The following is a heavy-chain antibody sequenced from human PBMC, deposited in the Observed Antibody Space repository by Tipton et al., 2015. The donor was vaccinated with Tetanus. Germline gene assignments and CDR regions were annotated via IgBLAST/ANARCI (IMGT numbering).Heavy chain of an antibody. CDR2: ISPFNENV. D-gene: IGHD3/OR15-3a*01. CDR3: ARGRGLGPLEYFEH. J-gene: IGHJ5*02. Sequence: QVQLVQSGAEVKKPGASVKVSCKASGYTFTHYGVNWVRQAPGQGLEWMGWISPFNENVNYAEKFKGRLTMTTDRSTATVYMDLRTLRSDDTAIYYCARGRGLGPLEYFEHWGQGTLVTVSS. CDR1: GYTFTHYG. V-gene: IGHV1-18*01.